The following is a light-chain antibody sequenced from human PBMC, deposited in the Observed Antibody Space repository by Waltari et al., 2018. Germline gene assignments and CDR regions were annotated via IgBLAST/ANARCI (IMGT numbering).Light chain of an antibody. CDR1: QSISIW. CDR2: KPF. CDR3: QHYNNYPVA. V-gene: IGKV1-5*03. Sequence: DIQMTQSPSTLSASVGDRVTITCRASQSISIWLAWYQQKPGKAPKILISKPFSLESGVPSRFSGSGSGTEFTLTISNLQPDDFATYYCQHYNNYPVAFGQGTKLEI. J-gene: IGKJ2*01.